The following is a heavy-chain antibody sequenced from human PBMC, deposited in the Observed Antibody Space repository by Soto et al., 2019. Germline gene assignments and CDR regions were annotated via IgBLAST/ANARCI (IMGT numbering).Heavy chain of an antibody. J-gene: IGHJ5*02. CDR2: ISAYNCNT. V-gene: IGHV1-18*04. D-gene: IGHD3-3*01. CDR1: NYTFTNYA. Sequence: ASVKVSCKASNYTFTNYAISWVRQAPGQGLQWMGWISAYNCNTNYAQKFQGRVTMTTDTSTTTAYMELRSLRSDDTAVYYCARSLWSRLPRPNWFDPWGQGTLVTVSS. CDR3: ARSLWSRLPRPNWFDP.